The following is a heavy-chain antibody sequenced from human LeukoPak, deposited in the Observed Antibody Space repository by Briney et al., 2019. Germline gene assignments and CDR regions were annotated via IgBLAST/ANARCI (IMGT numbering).Heavy chain of an antibody. Sequence: PGGSLRLSCGASGFTFSSYRMHWVRQAPGKGLVWVSRINSDGSSTSYADSVKGRFTISRDNAKNTLYLQMNSLRAEDAAVYYCARDSYSGNSCTSPSCYGDFDYWGQGALVTVSS. J-gene: IGHJ4*02. D-gene: IGHD2-2*01. CDR3: ARDSYSGNSCTSPSCYGDFDY. V-gene: IGHV3-74*01. CDR1: GFTFSSYR. CDR2: INSDGSST.